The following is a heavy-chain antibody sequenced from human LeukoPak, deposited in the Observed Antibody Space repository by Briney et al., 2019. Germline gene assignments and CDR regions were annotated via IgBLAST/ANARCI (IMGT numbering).Heavy chain of an antibody. V-gene: IGHV1-18*01. CDR3: ARGALGDAFHI. CDR2: ISAYNGYT. J-gene: IGHJ3*02. Sequence: ASVKVSCKASGYTFTSSGVSWVRQAPGQGLEWMGWISAYNGYTNYVQKFQVRVTMTTDTSTSTAYMELRSLRSDDTALYYCARGALGDAFHIWGQGTMVTVSS. CDR1: GYTFTSSG.